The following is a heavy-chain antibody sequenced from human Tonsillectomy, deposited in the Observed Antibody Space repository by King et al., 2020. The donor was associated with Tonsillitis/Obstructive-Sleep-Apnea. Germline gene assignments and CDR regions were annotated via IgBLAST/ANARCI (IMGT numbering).Heavy chain of an antibody. CDR2: VKSKPDGETT. Sequence: VQLVESGGGLVKPGGSLRLSCAASGFSFSITWMNWARQAPGKGLEWVGRVKSKPDGETTDYAAPVKGRFTISRDDSENTLYLQMNSLKTEDTAVYYCTADTYRSSAQAFDYWGQGTLVTVSS. CDR1: GFSFSITW. D-gene: IGHD2-2*01. CDR3: TADTYRSSAQAFDY. J-gene: IGHJ4*02. V-gene: IGHV3-15*01.